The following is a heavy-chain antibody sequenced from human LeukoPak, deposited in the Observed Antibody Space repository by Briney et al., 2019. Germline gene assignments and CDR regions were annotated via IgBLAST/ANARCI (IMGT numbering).Heavy chain of an antibody. CDR1: GGSIGSYY. Sequence: PSEALSLTCAVSGGSIGSYYWSWLRQPPGRGLEWIGYIYYSGTTNYNPSPKSRVTISVDTSKNQFSLKLTSVTAADTAVYYCAREDPQTTVPEGLDVWGQGTTVTVSS. CDR3: AREDPQTTVPEGLDV. V-gene: IGHV4-59*01. CDR2: IYYSGTT. D-gene: IGHD4-17*01. J-gene: IGHJ6*02.